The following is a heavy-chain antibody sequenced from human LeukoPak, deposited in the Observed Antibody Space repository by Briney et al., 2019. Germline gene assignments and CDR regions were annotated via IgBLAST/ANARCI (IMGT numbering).Heavy chain of an antibody. CDR3: AGDAFRVPYPDY. V-gene: IGHV4-59*01. CDR2: IYYSGST. CDR1: GGSISSYY. J-gene: IGHJ4*02. Sequence: PSETLSLTCTVSGGSISSYYWSWIRQPPGKGLEWIGYIYYSGSTNYNPSLKSRVTISVDTSKNQFSLKLSSVTAADTAVYYCAGDAFRVPYPDYWGQGTLVTVSS. D-gene: IGHD2/OR15-2a*01.